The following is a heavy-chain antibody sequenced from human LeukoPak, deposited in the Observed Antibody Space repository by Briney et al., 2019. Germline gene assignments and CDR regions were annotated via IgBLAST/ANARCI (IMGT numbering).Heavy chain of an antibody. D-gene: IGHD3-10*01. CDR1: GYTFTSYA. V-gene: IGHV1-3*01. J-gene: IGHJ4*02. CDR2: INAGNGNT. CDR3: ARAPAELVFDY. Sequence: ASVKVSCKASGYTFTSYAMHWVRQAPGQRLEWMGWINAGNGNTKYSQKFQGRVTITRDTSASTAYMELSSLRSEDTAVYSCARAPAELVFDYWGQGTLVTVSS.